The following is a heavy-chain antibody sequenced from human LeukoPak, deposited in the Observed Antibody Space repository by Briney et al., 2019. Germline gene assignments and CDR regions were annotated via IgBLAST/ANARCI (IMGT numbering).Heavy chain of an antibody. CDR1: GGAFSSYA. V-gene: IGHV1-69*04. CDR3: ARHFWSGYYLDY. Sequence: SVKVSCKASGGAFSSYAITWVRQAPGQGLEWMGRIIPILGIANYAQKFQGRVTITADKSTSTAYMELSSLRSEDTAVYYCARHFWSGYYLDYWGQGTLVTVSS. D-gene: IGHD3-3*02. CDR2: IIPILGIA. J-gene: IGHJ4*02.